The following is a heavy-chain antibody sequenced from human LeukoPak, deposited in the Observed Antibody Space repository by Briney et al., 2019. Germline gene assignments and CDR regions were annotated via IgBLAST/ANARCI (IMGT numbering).Heavy chain of an antibody. V-gene: IGHV4-39*07. CDR2: IYHSGST. Sequence: PSETLSLTCTVSGGSISSSSYNWGWIRQPPGKGLEWLGTIYHSGSTQYNPSRKSRVTILVDTSKNQFSLKLYSVTAADTAVYYCARGVEWSRLFDYCAQGTLVTVSS. CDR1: GGSISSSSYN. J-gene: IGHJ4*02. CDR3: ARGVEWSRLFDY. D-gene: IGHD3-3*01.